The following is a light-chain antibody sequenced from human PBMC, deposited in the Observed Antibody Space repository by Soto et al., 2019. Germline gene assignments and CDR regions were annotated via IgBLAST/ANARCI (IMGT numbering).Light chain of an antibody. CDR1: ESVTSRC. V-gene: IGKV3-20*01. Sequence: EIVFTQSPCPLSLTPGKRATLSCTASESVTSRCLAWYQQKRGQAPRLLIYGASFRATGVPDRFSGSGSGTDFTLTITRLEPEDFAVYYCQQYGSVLRTFGQGTKVDIK. CDR3: QQYGSVLRT. CDR2: GAS. J-gene: IGKJ1*01.